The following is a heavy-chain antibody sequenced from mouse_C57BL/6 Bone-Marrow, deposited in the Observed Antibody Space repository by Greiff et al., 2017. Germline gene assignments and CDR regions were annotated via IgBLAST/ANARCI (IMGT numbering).Heavy chain of an antibody. J-gene: IGHJ1*03. D-gene: IGHD3-1*01. Sequence: QVQLQQPGAELVKPGASVKLSCKASGYTFTSYWMHWVKQRPGQGLEWIGMIHPNSGSTNYNEKFKSKATLTVDKSSSTAYMQLSSLTSEDSAVYYCARRAFLRHFDVWGTGTTVTVSS. CDR3: ARRAFLRHFDV. V-gene: IGHV1-64*01. CDR1: GYTFTSYW. CDR2: IHPNSGST.